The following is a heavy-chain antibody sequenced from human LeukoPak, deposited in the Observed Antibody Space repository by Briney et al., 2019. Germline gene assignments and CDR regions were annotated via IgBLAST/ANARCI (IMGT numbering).Heavy chain of an antibody. V-gene: IGHV3-23*01. J-gene: IGHJ4*02. CDR3: AKHFCTGLDCSLFDS. D-gene: IGHD3/OR15-3a*01. Sequence: PGGSLRLSCSASGFTFSSYAMSWVRQAPGKGLEWVSGISGSGDNTYYADSVKGRFTISRDNSKNTLYLQLNSLRPEDTALYYCAKHFCTGLDCSLFDSWGQGTLVTVSS. CDR2: ISGSGDNT. CDR1: GFTFSSYA.